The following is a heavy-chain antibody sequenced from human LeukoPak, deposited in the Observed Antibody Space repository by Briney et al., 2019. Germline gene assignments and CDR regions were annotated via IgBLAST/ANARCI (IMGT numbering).Heavy chain of an antibody. CDR2: IYYSGST. V-gene: IGHV4-59*01. J-gene: IGHJ4*02. Sequence: SETLSLTCTVSGGSISSYYWSWIRQPPGKGLEWIGYIYYSGSTNYNPSLKSRVTISVDTSKNQFSLKLSSVTAADTAVYYCASRPPHTIFGVVRGFYFDYWGQGTLVTVSS. D-gene: IGHD3-3*01. CDR1: GGSISSYY. CDR3: ASRPPHTIFGVVRGFYFDY.